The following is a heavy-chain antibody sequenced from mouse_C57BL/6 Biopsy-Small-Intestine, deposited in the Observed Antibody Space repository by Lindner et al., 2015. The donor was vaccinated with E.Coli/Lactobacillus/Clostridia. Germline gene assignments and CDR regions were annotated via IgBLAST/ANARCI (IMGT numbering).Heavy chain of an antibody. CDR2: ISAFNGNT. J-gene: IGHJ2*01. V-gene: IGHV1-4*01. Sequence: SVKVSCKASGYTFAMYGISWVRQAPGQGLEWMGWISAFNGNTNYAQRLQGRVTMTTDTSTNTAYMELRSLRSDDTAVYYCARGGATNYFDSWGQGTLVTVSS. D-gene: IGHD1-1*01. CDR1: GYTFAMYG. CDR3: ARGGATNYFDS.